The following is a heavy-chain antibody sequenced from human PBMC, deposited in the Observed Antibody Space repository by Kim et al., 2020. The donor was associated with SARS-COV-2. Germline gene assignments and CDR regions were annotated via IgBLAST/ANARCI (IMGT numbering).Heavy chain of an antibody. Sequence: SGPTLVRPTQTLTLTCTFSGFSLSSGRVAVGWFRQPPGKALEWLAQIYGDGDKYYSSSLRNRLTLTKDTSNNQVVLAMTNMDPVDTGTYYCARRRSPDAGDWFDTWGQGSLVTVSS. CDR2: IYGDGDK. J-gene: IGHJ5*02. V-gene: IGHV2-5*02. D-gene: IGHD2-2*01. CDR1: GFSLSSGRVA. CDR3: ARRRSPDAGDWFDT.